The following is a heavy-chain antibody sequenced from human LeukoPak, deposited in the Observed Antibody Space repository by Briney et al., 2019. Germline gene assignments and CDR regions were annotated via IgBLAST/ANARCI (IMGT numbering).Heavy chain of an antibody. Sequence: GGSLRLSCAASGFTFSSYSMSWVRQAPGKGLEWVSAISGSGGSTYYADSVKGRFTISRDNSKNSLYLQMNSLRAEDTAVYYCARDGTVAGTPPFDYWGQGTLVTVSS. CDR1: GFTFSSYS. V-gene: IGHV3-23*01. J-gene: IGHJ4*02. CDR3: ARDGTVAGTPPFDY. CDR2: ISGSGGST. D-gene: IGHD6-19*01.